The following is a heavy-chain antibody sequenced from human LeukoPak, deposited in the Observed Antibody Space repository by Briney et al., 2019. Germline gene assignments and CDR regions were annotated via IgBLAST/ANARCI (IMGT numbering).Heavy chain of an antibody. J-gene: IGHJ4*02. CDR1: GFTFDDYA. CDR2: ISGDGGST. Sequence: GGSLRLXCAASGFTFDDYAMPWVRQAPGKGLEWVSLISGDGGSTYYADSVKGRFTISRDNSENSLYLQMNSLRTEDTALYYCAKPIAVAGTLFDYWGQGTLVTVSS. D-gene: IGHD6-19*01. CDR3: AKPIAVAGTLFDY. V-gene: IGHV3-43*02.